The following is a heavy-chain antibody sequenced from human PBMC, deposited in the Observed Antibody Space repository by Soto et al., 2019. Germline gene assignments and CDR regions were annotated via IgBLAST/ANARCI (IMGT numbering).Heavy chain of an antibody. CDR3: ARGRITISLYNWFDP. CDR2: ISWNSGSI. Sequence: ESGGGLVQPGRSLRLSCAASGFTFDDYAMHWVRQAPGKGLEWVSGISWNSGSIGYADSVKGRFTISRDNAKNSLYLQMNSLRAEDTALYYCARGRITISLYNWFDPWGQGTLVTVSS. CDR1: GFTFDDYA. J-gene: IGHJ5*02. V-gene: IGHV3-9*01. D-gene: IGHD3-3*01.